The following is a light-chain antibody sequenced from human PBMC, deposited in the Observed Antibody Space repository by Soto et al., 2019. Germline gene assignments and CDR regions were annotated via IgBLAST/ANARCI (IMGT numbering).Light chain of an antibody. Sequence: QSALTQPPSASGSPGQSVTISCTGTSSDVGGYNCVSWYQQHPGKAPQLMIYEVTNRPSVVPDRFSGSKSGNKASLIVSGLQAEDEDDYYCSSYAGSNTVLFGGGTKRPV. V-gene: IGLV2-8*01. CDR2: EVT. CDR3: SSYAGSNTVL. CDR1: SSDVGGYNC. J-gene: IGLJ2*01.